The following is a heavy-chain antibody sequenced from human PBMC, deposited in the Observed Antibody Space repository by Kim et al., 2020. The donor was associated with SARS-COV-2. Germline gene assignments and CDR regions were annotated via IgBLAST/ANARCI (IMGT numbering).Heavy chain of an antibody. CDR1: GGSISSGGYY. Sequence: SETLSLTCTVSGGSISSGGYYWSWIRQHPGKGLEWIGYIYYSGSTYYNPSLKSRVTISVDTSKNQFSLKLSSVTAADTAVYYCASMVRGAVDYWGQGTLVTVSS. J-gene: IGHJ4*02. CDR2: IYYSGST. V-gene: IGHV4-31*03. CDR3: ASMVRGAVDY. D-gene: IGHD3-10*01.